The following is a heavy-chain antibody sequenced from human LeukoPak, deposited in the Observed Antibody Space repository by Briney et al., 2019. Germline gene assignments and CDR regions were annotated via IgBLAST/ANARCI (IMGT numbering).Heavy chain of an antibody. D-gene: IGHD6-13*01. CDR1: GFTFSTYT. V-gene: IGHV3-21*01. Sequence: GGSLRLSCAASGFTFSTYTMNWVRQAPGKGLEWASSLPDSGRYSHHADSAKGRFTISRDNAKNSLYLDMDNLRAEDTAVYYCVRGDSRDYWGQGTLVTVSS. J-gene: IGHJ4*02. CDR2: LPDSGRYS. CDR3: VRGDSRDY.